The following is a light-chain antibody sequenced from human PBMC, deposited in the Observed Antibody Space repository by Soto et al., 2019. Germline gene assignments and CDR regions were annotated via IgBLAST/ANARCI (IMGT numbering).Light chain of an antibody. J-gene: IGKJ2*01. CDR2: GAS. CDR3: QQYGSSQYT. CDR1: QSVSNSY. Sequence: EIVLTQSPGTLSLSPGERATLSCRASQSVSNSYLAWYQQKPGQAPSLLIYGASSRATDIPDRFSGSGSGTDFTLTISRLEPEDFAVYYCQQYGSSQYTFGQGTKLEIK. V-gene: IGKV3-20*01.